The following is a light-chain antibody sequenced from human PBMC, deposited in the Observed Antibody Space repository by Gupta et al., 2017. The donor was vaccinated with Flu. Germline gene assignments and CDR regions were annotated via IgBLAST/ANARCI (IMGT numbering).Light chain of an antibody. Sequence: QSVLTQPPSASGTPGQRVTISCSGSSSNIGSNYVYWYQQLPGTAPKLLIYRNNQRPSGVPDRFSGSKSGTSASLAIXGXRSEDEXDYYCAAWDDSLSGPLFGGGTKLTVL. CDR1: SSNIGSNY. CDR2: RNN. V-gene: IGLV1-47*01. CDR3: AAWDDSLSGPL. J-gene: IGLJ3*02.